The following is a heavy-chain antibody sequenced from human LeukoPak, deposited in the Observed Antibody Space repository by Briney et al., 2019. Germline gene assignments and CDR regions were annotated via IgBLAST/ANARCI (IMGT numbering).Heavy chain of an antibody. CDR2: ISYDGSNK. V-gene: IGHV3-30*04. Sequence: PGGSLRLSCAASGFTFSSYAMHWVRQAPGKGREGVAVISYDGSNKYYADSVNGRFTISRDNSKNTLYLQMNSLRAEDTAVYYCARTTGTETHDAFDIWGQGTMVTVSS. CDR3: ARTTGTETHDAFDI. J-gene: IGHJ3*02. CDR1: GFTFSSYA. D-gene: IGHD1-1*01.